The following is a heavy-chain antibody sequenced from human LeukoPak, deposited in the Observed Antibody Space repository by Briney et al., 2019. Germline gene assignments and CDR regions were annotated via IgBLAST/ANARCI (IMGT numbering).Heavy chain of an antibody. CDR2: ISAYNGNT. J-gene: IGHJ4*02. CDR3: ARDLGSGWYTISYYFDY. CDR1: GYTFTSYG. V-gene: IGHV1-18*01. Sequence: ASVRVSCKASGYTFTSYGISWVRQAPGQGLEWMGWISAYNGNTNYAQKLQGRVTMTTDTSTSTAYMELRSLRSDDTAVYYCARDLGSGWYTISYYFDYWGQGTLVTVSS. D-gene: IGHD6-19*01.